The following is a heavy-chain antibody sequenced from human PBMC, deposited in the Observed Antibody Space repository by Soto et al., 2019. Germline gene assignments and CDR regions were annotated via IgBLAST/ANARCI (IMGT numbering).Heavy chain of an antibody. CDR2: INPESTTI. CDR3: TKDTFGGRDS. D-gene: IGHD2-15*01. Sequence: EAQLVESGGGLVQPGGSLRLSCTGSGIDLSIYWMHWVRQAPGKGLVLVSRINPESTTISYADSVKGRFTISRDNAENTLFLHRNSLSAEVTGVYYCTKDTFGGRDSWGQGTLVTVSS. J-gene: IGHJ4*02. CDR1: GIDLSIYW. V-gene: IGHV3-74*01.